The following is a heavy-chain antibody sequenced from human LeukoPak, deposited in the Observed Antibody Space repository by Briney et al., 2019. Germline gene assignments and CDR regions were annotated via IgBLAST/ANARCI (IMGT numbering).Heavy chain of an antibody. Sequence: GGSLRLSCAASGFTFGSYWMSWVRQAPGKGLEWVSTISGSGGTTNFADSVKGRFTISRENSKNTLYLQMNSLRAADTAKYYCAKASRRHCGTTICYTLDYWGQGTLVTVSS. D-gene: IGHD2-2*02. J-gene: IGHJ4*02. CDR1: GFTFGSYW. CDR2: ISGSGGTT. CDR3: AKASRRHCGTTICYTLDY. V-gene: IGHV3-23*01.